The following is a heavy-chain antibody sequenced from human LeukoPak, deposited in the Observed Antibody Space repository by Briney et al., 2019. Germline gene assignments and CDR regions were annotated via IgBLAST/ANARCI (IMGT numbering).Heavy chain of an antibody. J-gene: IGHJ4*02. D-gene: IGHD2-2*03. CDR3: TSPPLGYCHSSSCRFDY. CDR1: GFTFSSYW. Sequence: GGSLRLSCAASGFTFSSYWMNWVRQAPGKGLEWVATIKKDGSQKYYVDSVKGRFTISRDNAKSSLYLQMNALRVEDTAVYYCTSPPLGYCHSSSCRFDYWGQGTLVTVSS. CDR2: IKKDGSQK. V-gene: IGHV3-7*01.